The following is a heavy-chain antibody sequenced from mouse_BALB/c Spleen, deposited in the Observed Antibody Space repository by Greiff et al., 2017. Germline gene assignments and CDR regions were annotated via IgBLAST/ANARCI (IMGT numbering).Heavy chain of an antibody. D-gene: IGHD1-1*01. CDR2: IDPETGGT. CDR1: GYTFTDYE. J-gene: IGHJ1*01. V-gene: IGHV1-15*01. Sequence: VQLVESGAELVRPGASVTLSCKASGYTFTDYEMHWVKQTPVHGLEWIGAIDPETGGTAYNQKFKGKATLTADKSSSTAYMELRSLTSEDSAVYYCTRSLGYYYGSSYWYFDVWGAGTTVTVSS. CDR3: TRSLGYYYGSSYWYFDV.